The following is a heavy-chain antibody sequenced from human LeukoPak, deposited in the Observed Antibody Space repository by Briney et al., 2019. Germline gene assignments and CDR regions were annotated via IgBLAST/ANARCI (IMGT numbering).Heavy chain of an antibody. V-gene: IGHV3-23*01. J-gene: IGHJ4*02. Sequence: GGSLRLSCAASGFTFSSYAMSRVRQAPGKGLEWVSAISGSSGSTYYADSVKGRFTISRDNSKNTLYLQMNSLRAEDTAVYYCAKGGTYSSYYFDYWGQGTLVTVSS. CDR1: GFTFSSYA. CDR3: AKGGTYSSYYFDY. D-gene: IGHD1-26*01. CDR2: ISGSSGST.